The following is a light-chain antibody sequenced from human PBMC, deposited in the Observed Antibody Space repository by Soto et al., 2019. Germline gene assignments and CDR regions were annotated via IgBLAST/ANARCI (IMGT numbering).Light chain of an antibody. J-gene: IGKJ5*01. Sequence: EIVLTQSPGTLSLSPGERATLSCRAIQSVSSSYLAWYQQKPGQAPRLLIYGASSRATGIPDRFSGSGSGRDFSLTINRLEPEDSAVYYCQQYGTSPPITFGQGARLEIK. CDR2: GAS. CDR1: QSVSSSY. CDR3: QQYGTSPPIT. V-gene: IGKV3-20*01.